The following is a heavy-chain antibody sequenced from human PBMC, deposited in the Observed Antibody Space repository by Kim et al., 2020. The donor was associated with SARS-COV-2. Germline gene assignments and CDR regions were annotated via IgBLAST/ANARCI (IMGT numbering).Heavy chain of an antibody. CDR3: ARDLLGRYYGSGSYYPYYFDY. D-gene: IGHD3-10*01. V-gene: IGHV1-69*13. Sequence: SVKVSCKASGGTFSSYAISWVRQAPGQGLEWMGGIIPIFGTANYAQKFQGRVTITADESTSTAYMELSSLRSEDTAVYYCARDLLGRYYGSGSYYPYYFDYWGQGTLVTVSS. CDR1: GGTFSSYA. J-gene: IGHJ4*02. CDR2: IIPIFGTA.